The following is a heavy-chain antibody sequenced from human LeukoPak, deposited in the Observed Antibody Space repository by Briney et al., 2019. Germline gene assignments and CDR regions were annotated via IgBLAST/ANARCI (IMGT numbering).Heavy chain of an antibody. Sequence: SETLSLTCTVSGGSISSHYWTWLRQPPGKGLEWLGYIYYSGNTNYNPSLKSRVTISVDTSKNQFSLKLSSVTAADTAVYYCARDLTTVTKGFDIWGQGTMVTVSS. J-gene: IGHJ3*02. D-gene: IGHD4-17*01. CDR3: ARDLTTVTKGFDI. V-gene: IGHV4-59*11. CDR2: IYYSGNT. CDR1: GGSISSHY.